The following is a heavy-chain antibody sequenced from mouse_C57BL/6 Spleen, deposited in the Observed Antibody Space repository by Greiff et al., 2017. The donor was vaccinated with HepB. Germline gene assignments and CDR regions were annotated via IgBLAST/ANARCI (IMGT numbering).Heavy chain of an antibody. Sequence: EVMLVESGGGLVQPGGSLKLSCAASGFTFSDYYMYWVRQTPEKRLEWVAYISNGGGRTYYSDTVKGRFTISRDNAKNTLYLQMSRLKSEDTAMYYGARIITSVVDWYFDVWGTGTTVTVSS. CDR1: GFTFSDYY. V-gene: IGHV5-12*01. D-gene: IGHD1-1*01. CDR3: ARIITSVVDWYFDV. J-gene: IGHJ1*03. CDR2: ISNGGGRT.